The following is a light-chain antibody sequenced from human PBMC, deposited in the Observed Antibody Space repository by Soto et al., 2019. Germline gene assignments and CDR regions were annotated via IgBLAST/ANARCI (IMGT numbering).Light chain of an antibody. CDR1: SSDVGSYNL. CDR3: CSYAGSSTLV. V-gene: IGLV2-23*02. Sequence: QSALTQPSSVSGSPGQSITISCSGTSSDVGSYNLVSWYQQHPGKAPKLMIYEVSKRPSGVSNRFSGSKSGNTAYLTISVLQAEDVCDYYCCSYAGSSTLVFGGGTKRTGL. J-gene: IGLJ2*01. CDR2: EVS.